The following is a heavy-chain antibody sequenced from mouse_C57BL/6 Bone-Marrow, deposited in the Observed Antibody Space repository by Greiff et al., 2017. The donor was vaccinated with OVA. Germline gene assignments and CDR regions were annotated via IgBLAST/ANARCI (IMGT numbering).Heavy chain of an antibody. D-gene: IGHD2-4*01. CDR2: INPSTGGT. CDR3: ARCPDYDFDY. CDR1: GYSFTGYY. Sequence: EVKLVESGPELVKPGASVKISFKASGYSFTGYYMNWVKQSPEKSLEWIGEINPSTGGTTYNQKFKAKATLTVDKSSSTAYMQLKSLTSEDSAVYYCARCPDYDFDYWGQGTTLTVSS. V-gene: IGHV1-42*01. J-gene: IGHJ2*01.